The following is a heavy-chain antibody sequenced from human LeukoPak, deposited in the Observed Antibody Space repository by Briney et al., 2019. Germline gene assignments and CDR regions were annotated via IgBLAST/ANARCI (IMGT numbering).Heavy chain of an antibody. D-gene: IGHD6-13*01. CDR2: IYYSGST. J-gene: IGHJ4*02. CDR3: ARGGTYSSSWYYFDY. CDR1: GGSISSGGYY. V-gene: IGHV4-31*03. Sequence: SETLSLTCTVSGGSISSGGYYWSWIRQHPGKGLEWIGYIYYSGSTYYNPSLKSRVTISVDTSKNQFSLKLSSVTAADTAVYYCARGGTYSSSWYYFDYWGQGTLVTVSS.